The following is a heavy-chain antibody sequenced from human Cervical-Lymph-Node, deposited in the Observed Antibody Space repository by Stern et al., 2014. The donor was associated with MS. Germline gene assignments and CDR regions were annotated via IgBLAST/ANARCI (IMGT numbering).Heavy chain of an antibody. J-gene: IGHJ6*02. CDR1: GGTFSSFP. CDR2: VIPILETA. V-gene: IGHV1-69*09. D-gene: IGHD3-3*01. CDR3: ASVNLEWMRNYGMDV. Sequence: VQLVQSAAEVKKPGSSVKGSCQASGGTFSSFPINWVRQAPGQGLEWMGRVIPILETADYAQKFQGRVTISADQSTTTAYMALNSLRSEDTAVYYCASVNLEWMRNYGMDVWGQGTTVTVSS.